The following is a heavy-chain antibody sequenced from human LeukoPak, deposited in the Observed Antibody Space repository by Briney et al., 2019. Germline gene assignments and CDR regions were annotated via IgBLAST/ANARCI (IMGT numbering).Heavy chain of an antibody. CDR3: ARGPNTRNYDFWSGLITYYYYMDV. D-gene: IGHD3-3*01. Sequence: GASVKVSCKASGGTFSSYAISWVRQAPGQGLEWMGGIIPIFGTANYAQKFQGRVTITADKSTSTAYMELSSLRSEDTAVYYCARGPNTRNYDFWSGLITYYYYMDVWGKGTTVTVSS. J-gene: IGHJ6*03. CDR1: GGTFSSYA. V-gene: IGHV1-69*06. CDR2: IIPIFGTA.